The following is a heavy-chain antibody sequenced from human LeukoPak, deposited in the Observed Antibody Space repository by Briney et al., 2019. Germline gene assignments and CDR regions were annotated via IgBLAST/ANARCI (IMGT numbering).Heavy chain of an antibody. CDR2: ISYDGSNK. CDR3: AKDSHSSGWYYFDY. V-gene: IGHV3-30*18. Sequence: GRSLRLSCAASGFTFSSYGMHWVRQAPGKGLEWVAVISYDGSNKYYADSVKGRFTISRDNSKNTLYLQMNSLRAEDTAVYYCAKDSHSSGWYYFDYWGQGTLVTVSS. J-gene: IGHJ4*02. CDR1: GFTFSSYG. D-gene: IGHD6-19*01.